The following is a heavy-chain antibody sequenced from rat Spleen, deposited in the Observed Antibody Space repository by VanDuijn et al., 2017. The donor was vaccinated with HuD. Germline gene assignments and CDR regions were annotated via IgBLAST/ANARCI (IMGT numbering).Heavy chain of an antibody. V-gene: IGHV5-19*01. CDR3: ARRHYGYTDYFDY. Sequence: EVQLVESGGGLVQPGRSLKLSCAVSGFTFSNYGMHWIRQAPTKGLEWVASISPSGGSTYYRDSVKGRFTISRDNAKSTLYLQMDSLRSEDTATYDCARRHYGYTDYFDYWGQGVMVTVSS. CDR1: GFTFSNYG. CDR2: ISPSGGST. D-gene: IGHD1-9*01. J-gene: IGHJ2*01.